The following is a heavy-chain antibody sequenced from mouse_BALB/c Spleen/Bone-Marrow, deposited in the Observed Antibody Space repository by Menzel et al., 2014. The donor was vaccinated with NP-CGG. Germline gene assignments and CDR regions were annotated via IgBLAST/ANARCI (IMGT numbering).Heavy chain of an antibody. CDR1: GFNIKDTY. Sequence: EVQLQQSGAELVKPGASVKLSCTASGFNIKDTYMHWVKQMPEQGLEWIGRIDPANVNTKYDPKFQGKATITADTSSNAGYLQLSSLTSEDTAVYYCVSYYYGNYFVSWGQGPPLTVSS. J-gene: IGHJ2*01. D-gene: IGHD1-1*01. CDR2: IDPANVNT. CDR3: VSYYYGNYFVS. V-gene: IGHV14-3*02.